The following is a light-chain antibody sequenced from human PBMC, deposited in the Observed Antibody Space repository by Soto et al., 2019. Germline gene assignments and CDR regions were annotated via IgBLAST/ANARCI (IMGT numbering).Light chain of an antibody. V-gene: IGKV3-15*01. CDR2: DAS. Sequence: EIVMTQSPATLSVSPGERATLSCRASQSVSSKLAWYQQKLGQAPRLLMYDASTRATGIPARFSGSGSGTEFTLTINSLQSEDFAIYYCQQYNKWSPITFGQGTRLEIK. J-gene: IGKJ5*01. CDR1: QSVSSK. CDR3: QQYNKWSPIT.